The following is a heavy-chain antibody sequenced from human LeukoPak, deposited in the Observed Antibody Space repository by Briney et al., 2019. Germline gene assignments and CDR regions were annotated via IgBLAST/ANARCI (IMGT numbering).Heavy chain of an antibody. J-gene: IGHJ4*02. V-gene: IGHV4-34*01. CDR1: GGSFSGYY. D-gene: IGHD6-13*01. Sequence: SETLSLTCAVYGGSFSGYYWSWVCHPPGEGLGWIGEINHSVSTNYKPSLNSRVTISVDTSQQQFSLRLTSVAAADTAVYYCARGRYLTTSGGAAAGFLVYWGQGALVTVSS. CDR2: INHSVST. CDR3: ARGRYLTTSGGAAAGFLVY.